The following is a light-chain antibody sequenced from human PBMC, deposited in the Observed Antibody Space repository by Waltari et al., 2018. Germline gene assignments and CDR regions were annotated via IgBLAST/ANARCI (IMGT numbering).Light chain of an antibody. CDR2: WAS. Sequence: DIVVTQSPDSLAVSLGESATINCKASHSLLHTTNKNFLAWFQLRPGQPPKLLIYWASTRESGVPGRFSGSGSGTDFTLTISGLQAEDVAVYYCQQYYSTPNTFGQGTKLEIK. J-gene: IGKJ2*01. V-gene: IGKV4-1*01. CDR1: HSLLHTTNKNF. CDR3: QQYYSTPNT.